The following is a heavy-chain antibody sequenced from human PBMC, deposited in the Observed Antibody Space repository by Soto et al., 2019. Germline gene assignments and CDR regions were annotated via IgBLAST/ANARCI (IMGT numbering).Heavy chain of an antibody. J-gene: IGHJ5*02. CDR3: ARDRVRYSSSWYGERWFDP. CDR2: IYYSGNS. Sequence: ETLSLTCTVSGGSISSSYWSWIRQPPGKGLEWIGYIYYSGNSNYNPSLKSRVTMSVDTSKNQFSLKLSSVTAADTAVYYCARDRVRYSSSWYGERWFDPWGQGTLVTVSS. CDR1: GGSISSSY. V-gene: IGHV4-59*01. D-gene: IGHD6-13*01.